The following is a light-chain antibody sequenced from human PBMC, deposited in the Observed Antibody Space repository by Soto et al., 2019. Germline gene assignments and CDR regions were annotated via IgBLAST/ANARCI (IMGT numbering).Light chain of an antibody. V-gene: IGLV1-47*01. J-gene: IGLJ1*01. Sequence: QSVLTQPPSASGTPGQRVTISCSGSSSNIGSNYVYWYQQLPGTAPKLLIYRNNQRPSGVPDRFSGSKSGTSASLAISGLRSEDEADYYCAAWDVSLSGQVFGTGTNVTVL. CDR3: AAWDVSLSGQV. CDR2: RNN. CDR1: SSNIGSNY.